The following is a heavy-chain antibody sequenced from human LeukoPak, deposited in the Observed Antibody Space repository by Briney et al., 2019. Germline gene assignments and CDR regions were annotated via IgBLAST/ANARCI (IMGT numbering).Heavy chain of an antibody. CDR2: ISSSSSYI. J-gene: IGHJ4*02. CDR3: ARVGYYYDSSGYFDY. CDR1: GFTFSSYS. Sequence: GGSLRLSCAASGFTFSSYSMNWVRQAPGKGLEWVSYISSSSSYIYYADSVKGRFTISRDNAKNSLYLQMNSLRAEDTAVYYCARVGYYYDSSGYFDYWGQGTLVTVSS. D-gene: IGHD3-22*01. V-gene: IGHV3-21*05.